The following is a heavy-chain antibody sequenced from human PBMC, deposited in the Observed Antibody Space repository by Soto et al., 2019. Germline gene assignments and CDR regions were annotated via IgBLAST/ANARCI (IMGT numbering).Heavy chain of an antibody. CDR3: TTSTYYDILTGYYIGFYGMDV. D-gene: IGHD3-9*01. J-gene: IGHJ6*02. V-gene: IGHV3-15*07. CDR2: IKSKTDGGTT. CDR1: GFTFSNAW. Sequence: GGSLRLSCAASGFTFSNAWMNWVRQAPGKGLEWVGRIKSKTDGGTTDYAAPVKGRFTISRDDSKNTLYLQMNSLKTEDTAVYYCTTSTYYDILTGYYIGFYGMDVWGQGTTVTVSS.